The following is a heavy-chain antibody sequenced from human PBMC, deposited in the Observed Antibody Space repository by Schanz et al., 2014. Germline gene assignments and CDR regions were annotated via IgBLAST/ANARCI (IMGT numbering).Heavy chain of an antibody. Sequence: QVQLVQSGADVKKPGSSVRVSCKASGGTFSRLTFSWVRQAPGQGLEWMGRIIPILGIANYAQKFQGRVTNTADKSTSTAYMDLSSLRPEDTAVYYCARDGGEVVRGVIEGVNHYYYGMDVWGQGTTVTVSS. J-gene: IGHJ6*02. D-gene: IGHD3-10*01. CDR1: GGTFSRLT. CDR2: IIPILGIA. V-gene: IGHV1-69*08. CDR3: ARDGGEVVRGVIEGVNHYYYGMDV.